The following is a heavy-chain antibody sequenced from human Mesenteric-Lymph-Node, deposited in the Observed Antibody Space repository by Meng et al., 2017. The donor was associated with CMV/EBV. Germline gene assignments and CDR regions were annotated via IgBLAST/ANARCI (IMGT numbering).Heavy chain of an antibody. CDR1: GFTFSSYS. V-gene: IGHV3-48*04. Sequence: GESLKISCAASGFTFSSYSMNWVRQAPGKGLEWVSYISSSSSTIYYADSVKGRFTISRDNAKNSLYLQMNSLRAEDTAVYYCARVTTFGVDEDPFDYWGQGTLVTVSS. D-gene: IGHD3-3*01. J-gene: IGHJ4*02. CDR3: ARVTTFGVDEDPFDY. CDR2: ISSSSSTI.